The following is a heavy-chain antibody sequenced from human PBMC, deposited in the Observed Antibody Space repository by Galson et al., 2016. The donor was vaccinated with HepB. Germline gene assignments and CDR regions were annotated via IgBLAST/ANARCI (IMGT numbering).Heavy chain of an antibody. V-gene: IGHV3-23*01. CDR2: ISGSSGTT. D-gene: IGHD3-16*02. J-gene: IGHJ4*02. CDR3: ASAKSQTYYDYVWGGYPIYYFDY. CDR1: GFRFSSAA. Sequence: SLRLSCAASGFRFSSAAMSWVRQAPGKGLEWVSGISGSSGTTYYADSVKGRFTISRDNSKNTLYLQMNSLRAEDTAVYYCASAKSQTYYDYVWGGYPIYYFDYWGQGSLVTVSS.